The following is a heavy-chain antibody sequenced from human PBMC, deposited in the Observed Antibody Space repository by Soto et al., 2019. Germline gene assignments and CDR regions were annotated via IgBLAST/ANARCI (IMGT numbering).Heavy chain of an antibody. CDR1: GYSLSSNTFY. CDR3: ASQRITYKDIVVVVAATPLWWFDP. V-gene: IGHV4-39*01. CDR2: IDYSGRT. J-gene: IGHJ5*02. Sequence: SETLSLTCTVSGYSLSSNTFYWGWIRQPPGKGLEWIGNIDYSGRTSYNPSLKSRVTISADTSKNQFSLKLSSVTAADTAVYYCASQRITYKDIVVVVAATPLWWFDPWGQGTLVTVSS. D-gene: IGHD2-15*01.